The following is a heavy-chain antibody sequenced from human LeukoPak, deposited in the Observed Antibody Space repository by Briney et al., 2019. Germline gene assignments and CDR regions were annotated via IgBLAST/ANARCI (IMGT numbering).Heavy chain of an antibody. Sequence: PGGSLRLSCAASGFTFSSYAMSWVRQAPGKGLEWVSAISGSGGSTYYADSVKGRFIISRDNSKNTLYLQMNSLRAEDTAVYYCAKDIVRYYDSSGPAAFDYWGQGTLVTVSS. D-gene: IGHD3-22*01. J-gene: IGHJ4*02. CDR2: ISGSGGST. CDR3: AKDIVRYYDSSGPAAFDY. CDR1: GFTFSSYA. V-gene: IGHV3-23*01.